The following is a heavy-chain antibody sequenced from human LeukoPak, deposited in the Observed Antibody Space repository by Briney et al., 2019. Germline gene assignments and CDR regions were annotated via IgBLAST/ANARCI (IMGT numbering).Heavy chain of an antibody. CDR2: ISAYNGNT. J-gene: IGHJ4*02. CDR3: ARDLLENPGGATGHDY. V-gene: IGHV1-18*01. CDR1: GYTFTSYG. Sequence: ASVKVSCKASGYTFTSYGISWVRQAPGQGLEWMGWISAYNGNTNYAQKLQGRVTMTTDTSTSTAYMELRSLRSDDTAVYYCARDLLENPGGATGHDYWGQGTLVTVSS. D-gene: IGHD1-26*01.